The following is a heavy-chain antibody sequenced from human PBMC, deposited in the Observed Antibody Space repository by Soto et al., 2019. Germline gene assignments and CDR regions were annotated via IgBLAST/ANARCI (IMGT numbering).Heavy chain of an antibody. D-gene: IGHD6-19*01. V-gene: IGHV3-23*01. J-gene: IGHJ4*02. CDR1: GFTFSSHA. CDR2: ITGSGDST. Sequence: VQLLESGGGLVQPGGSLRLSCAVSGFTFSSHAMSWVRQAPGKGLECVSSITGSGDSTYYAGSVKGRFTISRDKSKSTLYLQMNSLRAEDTAVYYCAKDLQFSGWLSAQTFDYWGQGTQVTVSS. CDR3: AKDLQFSGWLSAQTFDY.